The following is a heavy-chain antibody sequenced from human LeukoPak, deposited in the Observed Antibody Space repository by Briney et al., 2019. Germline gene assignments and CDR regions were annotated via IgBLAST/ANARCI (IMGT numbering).Heavy chain of an antibody. J-gene: IGHJ3*02. Sequence: ASVKVSCKASGYTFTSYGISWVRQSPGQGLEWMGWISAYNGNTNYAQKLQGRVTMTTDTSTSTAYMELRSLGSDDTAVYYCARGQLRMITFGGVMGAFDIWGQGTMVTVSS. CDR3: ARGQLRMITFGGVMGAFDI. V-gene: IGHV1-18*01. CDR1: GYTFTSYG. D-gene: IGHD3-16*01. CDR2: ISAYNGNT.